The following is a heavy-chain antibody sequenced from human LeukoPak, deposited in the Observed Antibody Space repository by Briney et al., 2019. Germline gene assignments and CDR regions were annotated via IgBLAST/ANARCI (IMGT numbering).Heavy chain of an antibody. CDR2: ISAYNGNT. J-gene: IGHJ4*02. CDR3: SRVGLWFGELSLYYFDY. D-gene: IGHD3-10*01. Sequence: ASVKVSCKASGYTFTSYGISWVRQAPGQGLEWMGWISAYNGNTNYAQKLQGRVTMTTDTSTSTAYMELRSLRSDDTAVYYCSRVGLWFGELSLYYFDYWGQGTLVTVSS. CDR1: GYTFTSYG. V-gene: IGHV1-18*01.